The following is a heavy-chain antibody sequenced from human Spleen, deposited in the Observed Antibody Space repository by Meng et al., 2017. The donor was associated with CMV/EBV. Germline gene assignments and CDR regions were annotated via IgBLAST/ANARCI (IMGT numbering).Heavy chain of an antibody. CDR2: INHSGST. J-gene: IGHJ4*02. Sequence: GSLRLSCAVYGGSFSGYYWSWIRQPPGKGLEWNGEINHSGSTNYNTTLKSRVTISVDTSKNQFSLKLSSVTAADTAVYYCARVGRRYFDRYYFDYWGQGTLVTVSS. V-gene: IGHV4-34*01. D-gene: IGHD3-9*01. CDR1: GGSFSGYY. CDR3: ARVGRRYFDRYYFDY.